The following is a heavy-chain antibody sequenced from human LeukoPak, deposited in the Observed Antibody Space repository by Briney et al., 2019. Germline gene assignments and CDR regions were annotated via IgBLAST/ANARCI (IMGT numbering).Heavy chain of an antibody. D-gene: IGHD4-23*01. CDR1: GFTVSSNY. Sequence: GGSLRLSCAASGFTVSSNYMSWVCQAPGKGLEWVSVIYSGGSTYYADSVKGRFTISRDSSKNTLYLQMNSLRAEDTAVYYCARDSGGKGSASIFQHWGQGTLVTVFS. CDR3: ARDSGGKGSASIFQH. CDR2: IYSGGST. J-gene: IGHJ1*01. V-gene: IGHV3-66*01.